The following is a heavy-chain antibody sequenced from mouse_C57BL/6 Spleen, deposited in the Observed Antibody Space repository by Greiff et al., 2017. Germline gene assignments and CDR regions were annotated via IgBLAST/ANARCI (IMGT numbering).Heavy chain of an antibody. D-gene: IGHD1-1*01. CDR2: IHPNSGST. CDR1: GYTFTSYW. V-gene: IGHV1-64*01. J-gene: IGHJ2*01. Sequence: QVQLQQPGAELVKPGASVKLSCKASGYTFTSYWMHWVKQRPGQGLEWIGMIHPNSGSTNYNEKFKSKATLTVDKSSSTAYMQLSSLTSEDSAVYYCARDSSWDYFDYWGQGTTLTVAS. CDR3: ARDSSWDYFDY.